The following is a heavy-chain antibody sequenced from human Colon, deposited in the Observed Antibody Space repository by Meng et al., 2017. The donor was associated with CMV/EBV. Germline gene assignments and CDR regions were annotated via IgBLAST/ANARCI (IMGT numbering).Heavy chain of an antibody. Sequence: GESLKISCAASGFTFSSYAMSWVRQAPGKGLEQVSVIYSGGSSTYYADSVKGRFTISRDNSKNTLYLQMNSLRAEDTAVYYCAKLATEAFDIWGQGTMVTVSS. CDR1: GFTFSSYA. J-gene: IGHJ3*02. V-gene: IGHV3-23*03. CDR2: IYSGGSST. CDR3: AKLATEAFDI. D-gene: IGHD5-12*01.